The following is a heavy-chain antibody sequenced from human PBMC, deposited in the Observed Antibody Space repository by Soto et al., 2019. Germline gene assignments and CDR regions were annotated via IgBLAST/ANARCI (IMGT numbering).Heavy chain of an antibody. Sequence: KTSETLSLTCAVYGGSFSGYYWSWIRPPPGKGLEWIGEINHSGGTNYNPSLKSRVTISVDTSKNQFSLNVSSVTAADTAVYYCATYMPNYYYYGMDVWGQGTTVTVSS. CDR1: GGSFSGYY. CDR2: INHSGGT. CDR3: ATYMPNYYYYGMDV. D-gene: IGHD2-2*01. V-gene: IGHV4-34*01. J-gene: IGHJ6*02.